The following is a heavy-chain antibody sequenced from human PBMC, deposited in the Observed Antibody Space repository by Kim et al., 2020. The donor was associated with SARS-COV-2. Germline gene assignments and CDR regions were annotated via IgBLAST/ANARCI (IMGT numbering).Heavy chain of an antibody. CDR1: GGSFSGYY. J-gene: IGHJ4*02. D-gene: IGHD1-26*01. CDR2: INHSGST. Sequence: SETLSLTCAVYGGSFSGYYWSWIRQPPGKGLEWIGEINHSGSTNYNPSLKSRVTISVDTSKNQFSLKLSSVTAADTAVYYCASSIVGATAYWGQGTLVTV. CDR3: ASSIVGATAY. V-gene: IGHV4-34*01.